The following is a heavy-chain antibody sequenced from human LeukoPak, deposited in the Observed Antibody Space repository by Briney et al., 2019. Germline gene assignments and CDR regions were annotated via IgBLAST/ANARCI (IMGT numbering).Heavy chain of an antibody. V-gene: IGHV4-38-2*02. CDR1: GYSISSGYY. D-gene: IGHD3-9*01. J-gene: IGHJ6*03. Sequence: SKTLSLTCTVSGYSISSGYYWGWIRKPPGKGLEWIGSTHYSGSTYYNPSLKSRVTISIDTSKNQFSLKLSSVTAADTAVYYCARRSKNGGYDILTGYWLGYYYYYMDVWGKGTTVTISS. CDR3: ARRSKNGGYDILTGYWLGYYYYYMDV. CDR2: THYSGST.